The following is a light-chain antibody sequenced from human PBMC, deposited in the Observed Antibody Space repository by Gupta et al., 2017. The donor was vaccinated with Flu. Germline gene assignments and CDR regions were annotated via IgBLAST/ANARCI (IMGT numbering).Light chain of an antibody. J-gene: IGKJ4*01. CDR1: QTVSTK. Sequence: GETVTLPCRASQTVSTKVAWYQQKSGQAPRLLIQGAYTRASGVSDRFTGSGSGTEFSLTINSLQSEDFAVYYCQQYNDWHPLTFGGGTEVQ. CDR2: GAY. CDR3: QQYNDWHPLT. V-gene: IGKV3-15*01.